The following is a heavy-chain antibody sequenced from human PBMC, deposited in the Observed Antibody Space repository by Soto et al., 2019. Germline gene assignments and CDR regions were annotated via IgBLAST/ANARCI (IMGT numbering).Heavy chain of an antibody. CDR2: IYYSGST. J-gene: IGHJ4*02. Sequence: PSETLSLTCTVSGGSISSSSYYWGWIRQPPGKGLEWIGSIYYSGSTYYNPSLKSRVTISVDTSKNQFSLKLSSVTAADTAVYYCARQKWELPFYYFDYWGQGTLVTVSS. V-gene: IGHV4-39*01. CDR1: GGSISSSSYY. D-gene: IGHD1-26*01. CDR3: ARQKWELPFYYFDY.